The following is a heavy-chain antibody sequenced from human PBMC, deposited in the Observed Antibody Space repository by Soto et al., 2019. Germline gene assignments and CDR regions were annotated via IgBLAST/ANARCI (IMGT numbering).Heavy chain of an antibody. CDR2: IYYSGST. J-gene: IGHJ4*02. D-gene: IGHD1-1*01. Sequence: KPSETLSLTCTVSGGSISSSSYYWGWIRQPPGKGLEWIGSIYYSGSTYYNPSLKSRVTISVDTSKNQFSLKLSSVTAADTAVYYCARDFRGTSSFDYWGQGTLVTVSS. CDR1: GGSISSSSYY. CDR3: ARDFRGTSSFDY. V-gene: IGHV4-39*02.